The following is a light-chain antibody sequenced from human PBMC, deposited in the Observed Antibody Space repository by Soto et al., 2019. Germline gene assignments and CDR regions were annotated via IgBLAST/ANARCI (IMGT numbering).Light chain of an antibody. Sequence: QSVLTQPASVSGSPGQSITISCTGTSSDVGDYNYVSWYQQHPGKAPKLMIYEVRNRPSGVSNRFSGSKSGNTASLIISGLQAEDEADYYCTSYTTDSTLYVFGTGTKVTVL. CDR2: EVR. V-gene: IGLV2-14*01. J-gene: IGLJ1*01. CDR3: TSYTTDSTLYV. CDR1: SSDVGDYNY.